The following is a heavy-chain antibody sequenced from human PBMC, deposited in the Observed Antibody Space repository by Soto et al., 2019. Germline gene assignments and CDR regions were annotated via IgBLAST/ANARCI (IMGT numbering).Heavy chain of an antibody. D-gene: IGHD6-13*01. CDR3: AAYSSSWYGARNDY. V-gene: IGHV4-34*01. J-gene: IGHJ4*02. CDR2: INHSGST. CDR1: GGSFSGYY. Sequence: SETLSLTCAVYGGSFSGYYWSWIRQPPGKGLEWIGEINHSGSTNYNPSLKSRVTISVDTSKNQFSLKLSSVTAADTAVYYCAAYSSSWYGARNDYWGQGTLVTVSS.